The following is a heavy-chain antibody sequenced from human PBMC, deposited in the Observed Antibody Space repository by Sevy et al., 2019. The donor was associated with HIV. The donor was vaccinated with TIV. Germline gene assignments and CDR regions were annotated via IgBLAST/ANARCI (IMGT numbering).Heavy chain of an antibody. Sequence: ASVKVSCKTFGYTFKTYGISWVRQAPGQGLEWMGWINPYSGGTHYAQKFQGRVTLTRDTSISVAYMDLTSLRSNDTAVYYCVRDRFYGGDSVTFAGDFWGQGTLVTVSS. CDR1: GYTFKTYG. CDR3: VRDRFYGGDSVTFAGDF. CDR2: INPYSGGT. D-gene: IGHD2-21*02. J-gene: IGHJ4*02. V-gene: IGHV1-2*02.